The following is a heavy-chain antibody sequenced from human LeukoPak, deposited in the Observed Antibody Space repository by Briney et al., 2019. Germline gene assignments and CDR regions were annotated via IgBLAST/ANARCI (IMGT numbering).Heavy chain of an antibody. CDR1: GFTFDDYA. CDR2: ISWNSGSI. V-gene: IGHV3-9*03. CDR3: ARRSGEGGYFDY. Sequence: GGSLRLSCAASGFTFDDYAMHWVRQAPGKGLEWVSGISWNSGSIGYADSVKGRFTISRDNAKNSLYLQMNSLGAEDMALYYCARRSGEGGYFDYWGQGTLVTVSS. J-gene: IGHJ4*02. D-gene: IGHD7-27*01.